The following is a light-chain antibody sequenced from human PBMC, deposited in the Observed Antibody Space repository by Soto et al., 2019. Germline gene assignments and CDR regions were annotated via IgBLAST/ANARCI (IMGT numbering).Light chain of an antibody. CDR2: EVS. V-gene: IGLV2-8*01. Sequence: QSALTQPPSASGSPGQSVTISCTGTSSDGGGYNYVSWYQQHPGKAPKLMIYEVSKRPSGVPDRFSGSKSGNTASLTVSGLQAEDEADYYCSSYAGSNVVFGGGTQLTVL. CDR1: SSDGGGYNY. J-gene: IGLJ2*01. CDR3: SSYAGSNVV.